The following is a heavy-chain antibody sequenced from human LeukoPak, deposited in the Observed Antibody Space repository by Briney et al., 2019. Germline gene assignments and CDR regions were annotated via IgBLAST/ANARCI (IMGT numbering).Heavy chain of an antibody. CDR2: IKQDGSKK. V-gene: IGHV3-7*04. CDR1: GFPFSIYW. J-gene: IGHJ4*02. D-gene: IGHD5-24*01. Sequence: GGSLRLSCVAYGFPFSIYWMTWVRQAPGKGLEWVANIKQDGSKKSYVDSVKGRFTISRDNAKNSLYLQMNSLRAEDTAIYYCTRVGYIDEGIDYWGQGTLVTVSS. CDR3: TRVGYIDEGIDY.